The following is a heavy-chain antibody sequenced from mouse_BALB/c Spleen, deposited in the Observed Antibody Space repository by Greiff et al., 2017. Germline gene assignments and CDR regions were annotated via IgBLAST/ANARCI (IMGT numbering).Heavy chain of an antibody. J-gene: IGHJ4*01. CDR3: ARSLLYYGSSYNDAMDY. CDR1: GFNIKDYY. CDR2: IDPENGNT. V-gene: IGHV14-1*02. D-gene: IGHD1-1*01. Sequence: EVQLQQSGAELVRPGALVKLSCKASGFNIKDYYMHWVKQRPEQGLEWIGWIDPENGNTIYDPKFQGKASITADTSSNTAYLQLSSLTSEDTAVYYCARSLLYYGSSYNDAMDYWGQGTSVTVSS.